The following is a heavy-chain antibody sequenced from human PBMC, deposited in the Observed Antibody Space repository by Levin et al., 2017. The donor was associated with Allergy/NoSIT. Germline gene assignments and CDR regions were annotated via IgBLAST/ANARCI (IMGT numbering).Heavy chain of an antibody. D-gene: IGHD4-23*01. J-gene: IGHJ5*02. V-gene: IGHV3-49*03. CDR3: TRDRMGNVKLGFDP. Sequence: GGSLRLSCTASGFTFGDYAMSWFRQAPGKGLEWVGFIRSKAYGGTTEYAASVKGRFTISRDDSKSIAYLQMNSLKTEDTAVYYCTRDRMGNVKLGFDPWGQGTLVTVSS. CDR2: IRSKAYGGTT. CDR1: GFTFGDYA.